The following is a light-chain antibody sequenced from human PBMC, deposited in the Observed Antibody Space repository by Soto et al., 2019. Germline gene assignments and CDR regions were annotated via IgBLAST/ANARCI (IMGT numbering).Light chain of an antibody. J-gene: IGLJ3*02. V-gene: IGLV1-47*01. CDR2: KTD. CDR1: RSNIGVNY. Sequence: QSVLTQPPSASGTPGQRVVISCSGSRSNIGVNYVYWYQHIQRTAPKLLIHKTDQRPSGVPERFSASRSGTSASLTITGLRSEDEADYYCAAWDDTLSGLWLFGGGTKLTVL. CDR3: AAWDDTLSGLWL.